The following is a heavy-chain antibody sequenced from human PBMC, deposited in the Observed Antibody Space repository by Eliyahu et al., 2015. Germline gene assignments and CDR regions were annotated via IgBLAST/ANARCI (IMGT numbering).Heavy chain of an antibody. V-gene: IGHV3-30-3*01. J-gene: IGHJ3*02. CDR1: GFTXSSYA. Sequence: QVQLVESGGGVVQPGRSLRLSCAASGFTXSSYAMHWVRQAPGKGLEWVAVISYDGSNKYYADSVKGRFTISRDNSKNTLYLQMNSLRAEDTAVYYCAREGYDILTGSTINFDAFDIWGQGTMVTVSS. CDR2: ISYDGSNK. CDR3: AREGYDILTGSTINFDAFDI. D-gene: IGHD3-9*01.